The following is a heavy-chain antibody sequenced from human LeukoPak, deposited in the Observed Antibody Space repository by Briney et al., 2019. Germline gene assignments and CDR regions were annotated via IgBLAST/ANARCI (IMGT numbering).Heavy chain of an antibody. V-gene: IGHV3-48*03. D-gene: IGHD4-11*01. Sequence: GGSVRLSCAASGFTFSSYEMSWVRQAPGKGLEWVSYISSSGSTIYYADSVKGLFTISRDNAKNSLYLQMNSLRAEDTAVYYCTTAPDYTDYYMDVWGKGTTVTVSS. CDR3: TTAPDYTDYYMDV. J-gene: IGHJ6*03. CDR1: GFTFSSYE. CDR2: ISSSGSTI.